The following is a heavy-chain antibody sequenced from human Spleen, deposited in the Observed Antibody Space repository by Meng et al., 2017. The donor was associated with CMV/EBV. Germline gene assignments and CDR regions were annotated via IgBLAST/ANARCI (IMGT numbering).Heavy chain of an antibody. CDR2: IKQDGSEK. D-gene: IGHD5/OR15-5a*01. Sequence: CAASGFRFTMFWMSWVRQAPGKGLEWVASIKQDGSEKYYVDSMKARFTISRDNAKNAVYLQMNSLRAEDTALYFCARVSPSLDYFDYWGQGSLVTVSS. CDR3: ARVSPSLDYFDY. CDR1: GFRFTMFW. J-gene: IGHJ4*02. V-gene: IGHV3-7*01.